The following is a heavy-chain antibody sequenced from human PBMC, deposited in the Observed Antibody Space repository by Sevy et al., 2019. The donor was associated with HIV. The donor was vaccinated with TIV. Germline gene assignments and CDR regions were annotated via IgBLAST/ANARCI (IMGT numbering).Heavy chain of an antibody. CDR2: INWDGSST. CDR1: GFTFDDYG. Sequence: GGPLRLSFAASGFTFDDYGMSWVRQAPGKGLEWVSGINWDGSSTGYADSVKGRFTISRDNVKNSLHLQMTSLRAEDTAFYYCAREKSCGGACYHFDHWGQGTLVTVSS. CDR3: AREKSCGGACYHFDH. D-gene: IGHD2-21*02. J-gene: IGHJ4*02. V-gene: IGHV3-20*03.